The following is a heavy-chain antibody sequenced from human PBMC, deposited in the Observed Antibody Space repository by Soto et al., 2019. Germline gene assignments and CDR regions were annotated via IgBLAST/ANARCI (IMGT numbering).Heavy chain of an antibody. V-gene: IGHV5-51*01. CDR2: IFPHDSDT. D-gene: IGHD4-17*01. CDR1: GYSFTSYW. J-gene: IGHJ6*02. Sequence: LGESLKISCKGFGYSFTSYWIAWVRQMPGKGLEWMGIIFPHDSDTGYSPSFQGQATMSVDQSISTAYLQWSSLKASDTAMYYCARPRADYENGMDVWGQGTTVTVSS. CDR3: ARPRADYENGMDV.